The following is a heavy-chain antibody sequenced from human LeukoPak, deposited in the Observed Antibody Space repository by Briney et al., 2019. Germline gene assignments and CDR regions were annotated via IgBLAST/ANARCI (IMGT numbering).Heavy chain of an antibody. Sequence: SETLSLTCTVSGGSISSGGYYWSWIRQHPGKGLEWIGYIYYSGSTYYNPSLKSRVTISVDTSKNQFSLKLSSVTAADTAVYYCARMYSSRTSGTPSNAFDIWGQGTMVTVSS. D-gene: IGHD6-13*01. J-gene: IGHJ3*02. CDR2: IYYSGST. V-gene: IGHV4-31*03. CDR3: ARMYSSRTSGTPSNAFDI. CDR1: GGSISSGGYY.